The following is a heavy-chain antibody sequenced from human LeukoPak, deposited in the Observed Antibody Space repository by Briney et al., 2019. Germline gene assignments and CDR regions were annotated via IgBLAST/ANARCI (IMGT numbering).Heavy chain of an antibody. D-gene: IGHD6-19*01. J-gene: IGHJ4*02. V-gene: IGHV1-46*01. CDR3: ARAQQWPPLLEY. CDR1: GYTFTSYY. CDR2: FNPSGGST. Sequence: GASVKVSCKASGYTFTSYYMHWVRQAPGQGLEWMGVFNPSGGSTSYAQKFQGGVTMTRDTSTSTVYMDLSSLRSEDTAVYYCARAQQWPPLLEYWGQGTLVTVSS.